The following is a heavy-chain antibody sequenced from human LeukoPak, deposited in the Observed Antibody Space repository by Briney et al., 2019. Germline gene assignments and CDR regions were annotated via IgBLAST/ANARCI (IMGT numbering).Heavy chain of an antibody. Sequence: HPGGSLRLSCAASGFTFSSYGMSWVRQAPGKGLEWVSSISGSGGSTYYADSVKGRFTISRGNSKNTLYLQMNSLRAEDTAVYFCAKRPYGAGFDYWGQGTLVTVSS. CDR3: AKRPYGAGFDY. CDR2: ISGSGGST. CDR1: GFTFSSYG. V-gene: IGHV3-23*01. D-gene: IGHD4-17*01. J-gene: IGHJ4*02.